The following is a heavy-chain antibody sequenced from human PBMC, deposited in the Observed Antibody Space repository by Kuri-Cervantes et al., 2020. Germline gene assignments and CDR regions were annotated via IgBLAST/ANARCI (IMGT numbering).Heavy chain of an antibody. CDR2: ISYDGSNK. J-gene: IGHJ5*02. CDR3: AKDLEYGSGKWGGQPNWFDP. CDR1: GFTFSSYG. V-gene: IGHV3-30*18. D-gene: IGHD3-10*01. Sequence: GGSLRLSCAASGFTFSSYGMHWVRQAPGKGLEWVAVISYDGSNKYYADSVKGRFTISRDNSKNKLYLQMNSLRAEDTAVYYCAKDLEYGSGKWGGQPNWFDPWGQGTLVTVSS.